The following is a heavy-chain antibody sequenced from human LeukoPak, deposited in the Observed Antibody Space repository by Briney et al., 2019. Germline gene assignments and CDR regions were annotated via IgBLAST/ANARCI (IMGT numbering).Heavy chain of an antibody. D-gene: IGHD2-2*02. Sequence: SETLSLTCAVYGGSFRGYYWSWIRQPPGKGLEWIGEINHSGSTNYNPSLKSRVTISLDTSKNQFSLKLSSVTAADTAVYYCAREGYCSSTSCYNFNYWGQGTLVTVSS. V-gene: IGHV4-34*01. CDR2: INHSGST. CDR1: GGSFRGYY. J-gene: IGHJ4*02. CDR3: AREGYCSSTSCYNFNY.